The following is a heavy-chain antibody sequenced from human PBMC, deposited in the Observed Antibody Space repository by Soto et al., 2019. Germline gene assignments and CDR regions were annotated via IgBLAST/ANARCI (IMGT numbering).Heavy chain of an antibody. J-gene: IGHJ4*02. CDR2: IYSGHTT. CDR1: GFIVSSNR. Sequence: PGGSLRLSCVASGFIVSSNRMSWVRQAPGKGLEWVSVIYSGHTTYYADSVEGRFTISRDDSKNTLYLQMNSLRVEVTAVYYCVRGPSDHKLRLVEWPYGDYWGQGALVTVSS. D-gene: IGHD3-3*01. V-gene: IGHV3-53*01. CDR3: VRGPSDHKLRLVEWPYGDY.